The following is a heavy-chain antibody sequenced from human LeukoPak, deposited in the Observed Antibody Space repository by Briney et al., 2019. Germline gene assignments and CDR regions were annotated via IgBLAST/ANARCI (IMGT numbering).Heavy chain of an antibody. CDR2: ISGSGDKT. D-gene: IGHD3-10*01. J-gene: IGHJ5*02. Sequence: GGSLRLSCAFSGFTFSSYAMSWVRQAPAKGLEWVSVISGSGDKTYYADSMKGRFTISRDNSKNSLYLQMNSLRAEDTAVYYCTTDLLWFGDLNWFDPWGQGTLVTVSS. V-gene: IGHV3-23*01. CDR3: TTDLLWFGDLNWFDP. CDR1: GFTFSSYA.